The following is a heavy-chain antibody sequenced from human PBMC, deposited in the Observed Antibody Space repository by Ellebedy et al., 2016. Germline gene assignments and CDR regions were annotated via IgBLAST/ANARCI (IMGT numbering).Heavy chain of an antibody. D-gene: IGHD1-26*01. CDR1: GYTFISYG. V-gene: IGHV1-18*01. Sequence: ASVKVSCKASGYTFISYGISWVRQAPGQGLEWMGWISAYNGNTNYAQKLQGRVTMTTDTSTSTAYMELRSLRSDDTAVYYCAREGIVGASSSSEYYFNYWGQGTLVTVSS. CDR2: ISAYNGNT. J-gene: IGHJ4*02. CDR3: AREGIVGASSSSEYYFNY.